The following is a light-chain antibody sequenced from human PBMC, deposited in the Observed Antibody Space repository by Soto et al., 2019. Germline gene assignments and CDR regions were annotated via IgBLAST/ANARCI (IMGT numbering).Light chain of an antibody. J-gene: IGLJ1*01. CDR1: SSDVGTYTL. CDR2: EVN. V-gene: IGLV2-23*02. CDR3: SSYAGANTVYV. Sequence: QSALTQPASVSGSPGQSITISCTGTSSDVGTYTLVSWYQQHPGKAPKLVIYEVNKRPAGVSKRFSGSKSGDTASLTISGLQAEDEADYYCSSYAGANTVYVFGTGTKLTVL.